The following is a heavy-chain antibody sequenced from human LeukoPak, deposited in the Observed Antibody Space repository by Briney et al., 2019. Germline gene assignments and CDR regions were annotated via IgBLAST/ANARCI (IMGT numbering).Heavy chain of an antibody. CDR3: AKGLSGGWYVGSFDY. D-gene: IGHD6-19*01. J-gene: IGHJ4*02. Sequence: SGGSLRLSCAASGFTFSRYSINWVRQAPGKGLEWVSSISSSSSYIYYAEPVKGRFTVFRDNAKNSLYLQMNSLRVEDTAVYYCAKGLSGGWYVGSFDYWGQGTLVTVSS. V-gene: IGHV3-21*01. CDR1: GFTFSRYS. CDR2: ISSSSSYI.